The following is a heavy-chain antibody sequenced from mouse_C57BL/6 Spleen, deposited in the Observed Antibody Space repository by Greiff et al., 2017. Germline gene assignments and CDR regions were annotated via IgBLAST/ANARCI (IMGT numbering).Heavy chain of an antibody. J-gene: IGHJ2*01. Sequence: QVQLQQSGAELVKPGASVKISCKASGYTFTDYYINWVKQRPGQGLEWIGKIGPGSGSPYYNEKFKGKATLTADKSSSTAYMQLSSLTSEDSAVYFCARSPSYYYGSSDYFDYWGQGTTLTVSS. D-gene: IGHD1-1*01. V-gene: IGHV1-77*01. CDR2: IGPGSGSP. CDR1: GYTFTDYY. CDR3: ARSPSYYYGSSDYFDY.